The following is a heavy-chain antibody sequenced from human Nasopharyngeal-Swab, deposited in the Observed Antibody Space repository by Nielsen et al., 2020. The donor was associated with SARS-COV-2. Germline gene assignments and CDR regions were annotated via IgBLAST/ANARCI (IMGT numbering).Heavy chain of an antibody. CDR3: AKWTFRAAAGTWDY. CDR1: GFTFSSYA. D-gene: IGHD6-13*01. Sequence: GESLKIPCAASGFTFSSYAMSWVRQAPGKGLEWVSAISGSGGSTYYADSVKGRFTISRDNSKNTLYLQMNSLRAEDTAVYYCAKWTFRAAAGTWDYWGQGTLVTVSS. V-gene: IGHV3-23*01. J-gene: IGHJ4*02. CDR2: ISGSGGST.